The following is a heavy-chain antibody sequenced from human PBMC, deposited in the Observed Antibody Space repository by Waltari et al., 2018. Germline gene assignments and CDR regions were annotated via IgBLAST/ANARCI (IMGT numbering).Heavy chain of an antibody. J-gene: IGHJ4*02. CDR3: TRGGFNGHDWDFDS. D-gene: IGHD3-16*01. V-gene: IGHV4-38-2*02. Sequence: VQLQESGPGLVKPSETLSLTCSVSDYSITSGFYWGWVRQPPGKGLEWIGSLYFGGNTFYSPSLKSRVTFSTDPSKNQFSLSLSTMTAADTAVYYCTRGGFNGHDWDFDSWGQGILVTVSS. CDR2: LYFGGNT. CDR1: DYSITSGFY.